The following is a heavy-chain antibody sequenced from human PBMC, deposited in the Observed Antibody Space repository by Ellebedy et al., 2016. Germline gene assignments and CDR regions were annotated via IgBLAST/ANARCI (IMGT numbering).Heavy chain of an antibody. V-gene: IGHV1-24*01. D-gene: IGHD1-26*01. CDR1: GYSLSEIS. Sequence: ASVKVSXXISGYSLSEISIHWVRQAPGSGLEWMGSFDPEDGQKVYAQKLQGRITMTEDTTADTAYMELRSLTSEDTAIYFCASTGGSLPNFDFWGQGTLVTVSS. J-gene: IGHJ4*02. CDR3: ASTGGSLPNFDF. CDR2: FDPEDGQK.